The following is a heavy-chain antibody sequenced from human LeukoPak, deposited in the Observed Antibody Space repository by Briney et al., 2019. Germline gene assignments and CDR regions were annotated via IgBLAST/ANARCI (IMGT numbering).Heavy chain of an antibody. J-gene: IGHJ1*01. CDR2: VSLSGSP. CDR3: ARSEINFYSRF. D-gene: IGHD2/OR15-2a*01. CDR1: NGYH. Sequence: SETLSPTCTGNGYHCAWFRQPPGKRLEWLGSVSLSGSPYDNLSFKSPVSLSVDASKNQFSLKMRPVTAADSAVYFCARSEINFYSRFWGQGILVTV. V-gene: IGHV4-38-2*02.